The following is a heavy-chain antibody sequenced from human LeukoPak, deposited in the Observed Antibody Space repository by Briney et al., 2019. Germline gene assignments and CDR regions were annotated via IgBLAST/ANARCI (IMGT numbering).Heavy chain of an antibody. Sequence: PSETLSLTCTVSGGSISSYYWSWIRQPPGKGLEWIGYIYYSGSTNYNPSLKSRVTISVDTSKNQFSLKLSSVTAADTAVYYCARGYSTSWYYFDYWGQGTLVTVSS. CDR1: GGSISSYY. V-gene: IGHV4-59*01. J-gene: IGHJ4*02. CDR2: IYYSGST. D-gene: IGHD6-13*01. CDR3: ARGYSTSWYYFDY.